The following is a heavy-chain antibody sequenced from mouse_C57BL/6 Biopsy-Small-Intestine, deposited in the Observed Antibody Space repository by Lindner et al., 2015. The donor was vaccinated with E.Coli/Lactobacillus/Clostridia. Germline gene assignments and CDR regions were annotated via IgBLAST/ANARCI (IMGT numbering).Heavy chain of an antibody. CDR2: INPYYGST. CDR3: ARGEEFAY. Sequence: VQLQESGPELVKPGASVKISCKASGYSFTAYNMNWLRQSHGKSLEWIGNINPYYGSTIYNQNVKAKATLTVDKSSNTAYMQLNSLTSEDSAVYYCARGEEFAYWGQGTLVTVSA. V-gene: IGHV1-39*01. CDR1: GYSFTAYN. J-gene: IGHJ3*01.